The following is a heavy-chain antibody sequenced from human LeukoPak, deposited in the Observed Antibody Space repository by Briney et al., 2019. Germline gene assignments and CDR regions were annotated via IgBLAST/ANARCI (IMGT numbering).Heavy chain of an antibody. J-gene: IGHJ3*02. Sequence: LETLSLTCTVSGGSVDNYYWSWIRQPAGKGLEWIGRIYTRGSTNYNPSLKSRVTMSVDTSKNQFSLKLSSVTAADTAVYYCARGRYCSADICSGGDAFDIWGQGTMVSVSS. D-gene: IGHD2-15*01. CDR1: GGSVDNYY. CDR3: ARGRYCSADICSGGDAFDI. CDR2: IYTRGST. V-gene: IGHV4-4*07.